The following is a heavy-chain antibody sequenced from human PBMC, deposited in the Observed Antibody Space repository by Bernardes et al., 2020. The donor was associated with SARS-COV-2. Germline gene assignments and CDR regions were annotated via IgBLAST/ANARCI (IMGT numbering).Heavy chain of an antibody. D-gene: IGHD3-16*01. CDR3: VRDLAGAWGS. CDR1: GFSFTRYW. CDR2: LNEDGTIT. V-gene: IGHV3-74*01. Sequence: GGSLRLSCVASGFSFTRYWMHWVRQAPGKGLEWVSRLNEDGTITTYADSVKGRFTISRDNARSTLYLQMHGLRAEDTATYYCVRDLAGAWGSWGQGTLVTVSS. J-gene: IGHJ4*02.